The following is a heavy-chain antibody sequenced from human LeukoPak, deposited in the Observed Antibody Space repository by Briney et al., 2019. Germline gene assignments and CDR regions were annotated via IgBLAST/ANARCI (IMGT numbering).Heavy chain of an antibody. J-gene: IGHJ4*02. Sequence: SETLSLTCAVYGGSFSGYYWSWIRQPPGKGLEWIGEINHSGSTNYNPSLKGRVTISVDTSKNQFSLKLSSVTAADTAVYYCVRRVTTLDYWGQGTLVTVSS. D-gene: IGHD4-17*01. V-gene: IGHV4-34*01. CDR2: INHSGST. CDR1: GGSFSGYY. CDR3: VRRVTTLDY.